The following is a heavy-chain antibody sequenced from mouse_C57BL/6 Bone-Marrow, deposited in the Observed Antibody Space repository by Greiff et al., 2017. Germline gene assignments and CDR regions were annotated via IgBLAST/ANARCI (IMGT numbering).Heavy chain of an antibody. V-gene: IGHV1-69*01. J-gene: IGHJ2*01. D-gene: IGHD1-2*01. CDR1: GYTFTSYW. Sequence: QVQLQQPGAELVMPGASVKLSCKASGYTFTSYWMHWVKQRPGHGLAWIGEIVPSDSYTNSNQKFKGKSTLTVDKSSSTAYMQLSSLTSEDSAVDYCARARVYYGLFDYGGQGTTLTVSS. CDR3: ARARVYYGLFDY. CDR2: IVPSDSYT.